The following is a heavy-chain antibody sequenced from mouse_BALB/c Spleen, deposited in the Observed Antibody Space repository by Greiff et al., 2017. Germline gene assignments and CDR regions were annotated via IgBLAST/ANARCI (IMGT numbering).Heavy chain of an antibody. V-gene: IGHV1-69*02. D-gene: IGHD2-4*01. CDR2: IDPSDSYT. J-gene: IGHJ3*01. Sequence: VQLQQPGAELVKPGASVKLSCKASGYTFTSYWMHWVKQRPGQGLEWIGEIDPSDSYTNYNQKFKGKATLTVDKSSSTAYMQLSSPTSEDSAVYYCAMITTGFAYWGQGTLVTVSA. CDR1: GYTFTSYW. CDR3: AMITTGFAY.